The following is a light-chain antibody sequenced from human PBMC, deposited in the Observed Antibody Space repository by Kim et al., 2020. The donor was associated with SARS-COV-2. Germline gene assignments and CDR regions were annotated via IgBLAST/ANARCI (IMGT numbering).Light chain of an antibody. Sequence: SSELTQDPAVSVALGQTVRLTCQGDSLRNYYATWYQQRPGQAPVLVLYGKYNRPSGIPDRFSGSASGNTVSLTITGAQAEDEADYYCNSRDSSGDHVVFG. V-gene: IGLV3-19*01. CDR1: SLRNYY. CDR3: NSRDSSGDHVV. CDR2: GKY. J-gene: IGLJ3*02.